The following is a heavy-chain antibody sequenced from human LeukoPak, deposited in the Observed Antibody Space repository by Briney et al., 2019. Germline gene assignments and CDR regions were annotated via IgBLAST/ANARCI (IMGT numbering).Heavy chain of an antibody. D-gene: IGHD1/OR15-1a*01. CDR3: AKDIRGNTGLGSMDV. V-gene: IGHV3-23*01. Sequence: GGSLRLSCAASGFTFSTYALSWVRQAPGKGLEWVSGISDGGDATYYADSVKGRFTISRDNSRNTLYLQMNSLRAEETALYYCAKDIRGNTGLGSMDVWGKGTTVTVSS. CDR2: ISDGGDAT. J-gene: IGHJ6*03. CDR1: GFTFSTYA.